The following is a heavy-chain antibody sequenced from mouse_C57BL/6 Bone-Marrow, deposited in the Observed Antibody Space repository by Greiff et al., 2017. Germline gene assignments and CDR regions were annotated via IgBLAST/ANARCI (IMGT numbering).Heavy chain of an antibody. D-gene: IGHD3-3*01. CDR2: IYPGDGDT. CDR1: GYAFSSSW. J-gene: IGHJ2*01. Sequence: QVQLQQSGPELVKPGASVKISCKASGYAFSSSWMNWVKQRPGKGLEWIGRIYPGDGDTNYNGKFKGKSTLTVDKSSSTAYMQLSSLTSEDSAVYYCARKEGGRGGFDYWGQGTTLTVSS. V-gene: IGHV1-82*01. CDR3: ARKEGGRGGFDY.